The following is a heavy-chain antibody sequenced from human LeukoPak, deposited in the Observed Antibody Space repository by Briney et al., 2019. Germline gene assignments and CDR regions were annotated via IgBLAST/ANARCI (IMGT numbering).Heavy chain of an antibody. J-gene: IGHJ4*02. V-gene: IGHV4-39*01. CDR2: IYYTGNI. CDR3: ARHVTGSKFSFDS. CDR1: GGSISGTNYW. Sequence: SETLSLTCTVSGGSISGTNYWWDWIRQPPGKGLEWIGNIYYTGNIHYNPSLESRVTISVDTSKNQFALKLSSVTAADTAVYYCARHVTGSKFSFDSWGQGTLVTVSS. D-gene: IGHD7-27*01.